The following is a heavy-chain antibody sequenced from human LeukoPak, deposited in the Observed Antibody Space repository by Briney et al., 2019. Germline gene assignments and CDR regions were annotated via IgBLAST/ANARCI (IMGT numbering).Heavy chain of an antibody. Sequence: KPSQTLSLTCAVSGGSISSGGYSWSWIRQPPGKGLEWIGYIYHSGSTNYNPSLKSRVAISVDKSKNQFSLKLSSVTAADTAVYYCAREYSSGWYDYWGQGTLVTVSS. D-gene: IGHD6-19*01. CDR2: IYHSGST. V-gene: IGHV4-30-2*01. CDR3: AREYSSGWYDY. CDR1: GGSISSGGYS. J-gene: IGHJ4*02.